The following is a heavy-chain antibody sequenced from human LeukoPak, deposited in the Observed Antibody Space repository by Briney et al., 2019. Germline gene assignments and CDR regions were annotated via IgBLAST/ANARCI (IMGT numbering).Heavy chain of an antibody. V-gene: IGHV1-46*01. CDR2: INPSGGST. D-gene: IGHD6-13*01. Sequence: ASVKVSCKASGYTFTSYYMHWVRQAPGQGLEWMGIINPSGGSTSYAQKFQGRVTMTRDMSTSTVYMELSSLRSEVTAVYYCARDYGQQLVLNWFDPWGQGTLVTVSS. CDR1: GYTFTSYY. J-gene: IGHJ5*02. CDR3: ARDYGQQLVLNWFDP.